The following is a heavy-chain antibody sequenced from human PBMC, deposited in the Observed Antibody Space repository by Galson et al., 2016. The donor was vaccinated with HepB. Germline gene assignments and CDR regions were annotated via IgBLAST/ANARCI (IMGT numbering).Heavy chain of an antibody. D-gene: IGHD5-18*01. V-gene: IGHV1-46*01. CDR2: FNPSGGST. Sequence: SVKVSCKASGYTFTTYYIHWVRQAPGQGLEWMAIFNPSGGSTLYAQKFQGRVTMTSDTSTNSVYMELSSLNSADTAVYYCARGVDTAMVDGNWFDPWDQGTLVTVSS. J-gene: IGHJ5*02. CDR1: GYTFTTYY. CDR3: ARGVDTAMVDGNWFDP.